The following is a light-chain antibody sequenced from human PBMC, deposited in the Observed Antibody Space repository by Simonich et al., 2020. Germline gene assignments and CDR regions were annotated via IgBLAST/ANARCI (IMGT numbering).Light chain of an antibody. Sequence: EIVMTQSPATLSVSPGERATLSFRASQSVSSNLSWYQQKPGQAPRLLLYGASTRATGIPARLSGSGSGTEFTLTISSMQSEDFAVYYCQQYNNWPPEYTFGQGTKLEIK. CDR2: GAS. V-gene: IGKV3-15*01. CDR1: QSVSSN. J-gene: IGKJ2*01. CDR3: QQYNNWPPEYT.